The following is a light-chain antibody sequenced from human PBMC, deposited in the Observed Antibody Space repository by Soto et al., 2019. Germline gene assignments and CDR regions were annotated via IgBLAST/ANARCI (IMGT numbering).Light chain of an antibody. Sequence: QAVVTQEPSLTVSPGGTVTLTCASSTGAVTSGYYPNWFQQKPGQAPRALIYSISNIHSWTPARFSGSLLGGKAALTLSGVRPEDAAEYYCLVFYDNTWVFGGGTKLTVL. CDR3: LVFYDNTWV. CDR2: SIS. J-gene: IGLJ3*02. V-gene: IGLV7-43*01. CDR1: TGAVTSGYY.